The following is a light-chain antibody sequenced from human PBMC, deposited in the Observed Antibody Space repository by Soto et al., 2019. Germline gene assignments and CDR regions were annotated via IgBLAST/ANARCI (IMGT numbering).Light chain of an antibody. Sequence: QSALTQPASVSGSPGQSITISCTGTSSDVGGYNHVSWYQIHPGKAPKLIIYEVTSRPSGVSYRFSGSKSGNSASLTISGLQAEDEADYYCSSYASSSSYVFGGGTKV. CDR1: SSDVGGYNH. CDR2: EVT. J-gene: IGLJ1*01. V-gene: IGLV2-14*01. CDR3: SSYASSSSYV.